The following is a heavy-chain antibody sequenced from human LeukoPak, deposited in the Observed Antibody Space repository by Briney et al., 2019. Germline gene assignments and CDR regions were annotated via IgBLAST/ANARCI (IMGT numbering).Heavy chain of an antibody. D-gene: IGHD2-15*01. V-gene: IGHV1-46*01. J-gene: IGHJ4*02. CDR2: INPSGGST. CDR3: ARGGYCSGGSCYSYYFDY. Sequence: RASVKVSCKASGYTFTSYYMHWVRQAPGRGLEWMGIINPSGGSTSYAQKFQGGVTMTRDTSTSTVYMELSSLRSEDTAVYYCARGGYCSGGSCYSYYFDYWGQGTLVTVSS. CDR1: GYTFTSYY.